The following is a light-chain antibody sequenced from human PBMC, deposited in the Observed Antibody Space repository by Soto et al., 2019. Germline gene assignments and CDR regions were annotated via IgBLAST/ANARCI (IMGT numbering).Light chain of an antibody. CDR2: AAS. CDR3: QHYNNWPYT. J-gene: IGKJ2*01. Sequence: EIVMTQSPATLSVSPGERATLPCRASQSVSSNLAWYQQKPGQAPKLLIYAASTRATGIPARFSGSGSGTEFTLTISSLQSEDFAVYYCQHYNNWPYTFGQGTKLEIK. V-gene: IGKV3-15*01. CDR1: QSVSSN.